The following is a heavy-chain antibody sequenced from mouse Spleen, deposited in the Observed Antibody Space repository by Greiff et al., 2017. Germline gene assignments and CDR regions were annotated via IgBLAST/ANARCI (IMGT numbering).Heavy chain of an antibody. V-gene: IGHV1-52*01. CDR2: IDPSDSET. CDR1: GYTFTSYW. D-gene: IGHD2-14*01. CDR3: ARRRYWGDWYFDV. Sequence: QVQLQQPGAELVRPGSSVKLSCKASGYTFTSYWMHWVKQRPIQGLEWIGNIDPSDSETHYNQKFKDKATLTVDKSSSTAYMQLSSLTSEDSAVYYCARRRYWGDWYFDVWGAGTTVTVSS. J-gene: IGHJ1*01.